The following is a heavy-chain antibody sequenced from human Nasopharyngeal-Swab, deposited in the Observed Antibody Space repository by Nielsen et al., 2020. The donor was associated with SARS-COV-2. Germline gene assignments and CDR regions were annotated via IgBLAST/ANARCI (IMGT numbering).Heavy chain of an antibody. CDR1: GYSFTSYW. J-gene: IGHJ6*03. Sequence: GESLKISCKGSGYSFTSYWIGWVRQMPGKGLERMGIIYPGDSDTRYSPSFQGQVTISADKSISTAYLQWSSLKASDTAMYYCARHQVGYSYGSYYYYMDVWGKGTTVTVSS. CDR2: IYPGDSDT. CDR3: ARHQVGYSYGSYYYYMDV. D-gene: IGHD5-18*01. V-gene: IGHV5-51*01.